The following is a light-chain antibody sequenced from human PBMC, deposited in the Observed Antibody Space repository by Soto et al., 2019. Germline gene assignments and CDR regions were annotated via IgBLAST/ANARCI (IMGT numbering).Light chain of an antibody. CDR3: TSHSGGRPVV. J-gene: IGLJ2*01. CDR1: SSDIGLNNY. CDR2: AVT. V-gene: IGLV2-14*03. Sequence: QSAPTQPASVSGSPGQSITLSCTGTSSDIGLNNYVSWYHQHPRKAPALIIYAVTDRPSGVSSRFSGSKSGDTASLTISGLRTEVEADYYCTSHSGGRPVVFGGGTKLTVL.